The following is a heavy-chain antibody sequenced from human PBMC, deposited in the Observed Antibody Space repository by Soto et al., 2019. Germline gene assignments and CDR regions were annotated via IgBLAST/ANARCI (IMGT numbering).Heavy chain of an antibody. J-gene: IGHJ5*02. D-gene: IGHD3-10*01. V-gene: IGHV1-18*01. CDR2: IATYNSNR. Sequence: HLVQSGPEVKKPGASITVSCKTSGDTFTNFVLSWVRQAPGQGLEWMGWIATYNSNRNYTQKFQGRLTLTTDTSTSTAYMELKSLGYDDTAVYYCARVLRGVVNWFDPWGQGTLVTVSS. CDR3: ARVLRGVVNWFDP. CDR1: GDTFTNFV.